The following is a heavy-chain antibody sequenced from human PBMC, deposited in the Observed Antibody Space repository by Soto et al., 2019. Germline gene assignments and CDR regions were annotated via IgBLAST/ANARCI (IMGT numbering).Heavy chain of an antibody. CDR3: ARLGTSSSGWSYYYYGMDV. CDR1: GGSISSSSYY. J-gene: IGHJ6*02. CDR2: IYYSGST. Sequence: SETLSLTCTVSGGSISSSSYYWGWIRQPPGKGLEWIGSIYYSGSTYYNPSLKSRVTISVDTSKNQFSLKLSSVTAADTAVYYCARLGTSSSGWSYYYYGMDVWGQGTTVTVSS. D-gene: IGHD6-19*01. V-gene: IGHV4-39*01.